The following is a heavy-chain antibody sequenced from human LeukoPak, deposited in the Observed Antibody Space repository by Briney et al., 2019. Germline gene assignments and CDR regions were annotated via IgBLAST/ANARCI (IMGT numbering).Heavy chain of an antibody. CDR2: IYYSGST. CDR3: ARGYGGKLNYYYYYYMDV. D-gene: IGHD4-17*01. V-gene: IGHV4-39*07. Sequence: PSETLSLTCTVSGGSISSSSYYWGWIRQPPGKGLEWIGSIYYSGSTYYNPSLKSRVTISVDTSKNQFSLKLSSVTAADTAVYYCARGYGGKLNYYYYYYMDVWGKGTTVTVSS. CDR1: GGSISSSSYY. J-gene: IGHJ6*03.